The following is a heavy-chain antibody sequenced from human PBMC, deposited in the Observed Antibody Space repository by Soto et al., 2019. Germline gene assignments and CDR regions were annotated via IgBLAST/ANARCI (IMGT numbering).Heavy chain of an antibody. D-gene: IGHD3-3*01. CDR3: ARRLRDFPIDY. CDR1: GGSVSSGSYY. V-gene: IGHV4-61*01. CDR2: IYYSGST. J-gene: IGHJ4*02. Sequence: QVQLQESGPGLVKPSETLSLTCTVSGGSVSSGSYYWSWIRQPPGKGLEWIGYIYYSGSTNYNPSLKSRVTISVDTSKNQFSLKLSSVTAADTAVYYCARRLRDFPIDYWGQGTLVTVSS.